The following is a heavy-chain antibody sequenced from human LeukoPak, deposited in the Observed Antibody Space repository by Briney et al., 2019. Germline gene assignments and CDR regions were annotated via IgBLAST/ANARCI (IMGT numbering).Heavy chain of an antibody. CDR2: TYHGGST. D-gene: IGHD6-13*01. CDR3: ARGGSSSSWSSYWPFDL. V-gene: IGHV4-4*02. CDR1: GVSISSTNW. J-gene: IGHJ3*01. Sequence: PSETLSLTCAVSGVSISSTNWWSWVRQPPGKGLEWIGRTYHGGSTNYNPSLKSRVTISVDTSRILFSLTLTSVTAADTALYYCARGGSSSSWSSYWPFDLWGQGTMVTVSS.